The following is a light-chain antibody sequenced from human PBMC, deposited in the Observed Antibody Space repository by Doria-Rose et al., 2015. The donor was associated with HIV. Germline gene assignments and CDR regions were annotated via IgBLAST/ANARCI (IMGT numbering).Light chain of an antibody. CDR1: QSLLYTSKNY. Sequence: DIRVTQSPESLGMSLGERATLNCKSNQSLLYTSKNYLAWYQQKPGQPPKLLIYWASTRQSGVPARFSGSGSGTDVTPTISSLEAEDVAVYYCQQYYDTPSCGPGTTVDIK. CDR2: WAS. CDR3: QQYYDTPS. J-gene: IGKJ3*01. V-gene: IGKV4-1*01.